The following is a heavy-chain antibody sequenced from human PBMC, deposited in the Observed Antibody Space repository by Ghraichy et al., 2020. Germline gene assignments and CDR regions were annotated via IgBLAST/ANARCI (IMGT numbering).Heavy chain of an antibody. Sequence: GESLNISCAASGFTFSSYSMSWVRQAPGKGLEWVSVISGSGGSTYYADSVNGLFTIYRDNSKNTLYLLINRLRAEDTAVYYCAKLNSFLPYYFDYWGQGTLVTVSS. D-gene: IGHD5-18*01. J-gene: IGHJ4*02. V-gene: IGHV3-23*01. CDR2: ISGSGGST. CDR1: GFTFSSYS. CDR3: AKLNSFLPYYFDY.